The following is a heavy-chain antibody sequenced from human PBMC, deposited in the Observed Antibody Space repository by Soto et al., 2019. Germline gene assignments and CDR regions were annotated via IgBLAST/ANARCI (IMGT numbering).Heavy chain of an antibody. CDR3: AKGPYGSGSYQFDY. D-gene: IGHD3-10*01. CDR2: ISYDGSNK. CDR1: GFTFSSYG. V-gene: IGHV3-30*18. J-gene: IGHJ4*02. Sequence: GGSLRLSCAASGFTFSSYGMHWVRQAPGKGLEWVAVISYDGSNKYYADSVKGRFTISRDNSKNTLYLQMNSLRAEDTAVYYCAKGPYGSGSYQFDYWGQGTLVTVSS.